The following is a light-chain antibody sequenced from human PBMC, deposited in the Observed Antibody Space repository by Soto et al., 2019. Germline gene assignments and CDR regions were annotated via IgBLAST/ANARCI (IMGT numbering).Light chain of an antibody. CDR2: GNS. CDR1: SSNIGAGYD. V-gene: IGLV1-40*01. J-gene: IGLJ2*01. Sequence: QSVLTQPPSVSGAPGQRVTISCTGSSSNIGAGYDVHWYQQLPGTAPKLLIYGNSNRPSGVPDRFSGSKSGTSASLAITGRQAEDAADYYCQSYDSSLSAVVFGGGTQLTVL. CDR3: QSYDSSLSAVV.